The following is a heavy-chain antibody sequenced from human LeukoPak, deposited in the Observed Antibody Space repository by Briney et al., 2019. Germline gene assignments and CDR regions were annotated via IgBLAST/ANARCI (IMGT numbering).Heavy chain of an antibody. CDR2: ISGGGGST. CDR3: AKGSGINHYHWIDP. J-gene: IGHJ5*02. Sequence: GGSLRLSCAASEFTFSNYAMNWVRQAPGKGLEWVSGISGGGGSTYYADSVRGRFTISRDNSKNTLYLQLDSLRAEDTALYYCAKGSGINHYHWIDPWGQGTLVTVSS. D-gene: IGHD1-14*01. V-gene: IGHV3-23*01. CDR1: EFTFSNYA.